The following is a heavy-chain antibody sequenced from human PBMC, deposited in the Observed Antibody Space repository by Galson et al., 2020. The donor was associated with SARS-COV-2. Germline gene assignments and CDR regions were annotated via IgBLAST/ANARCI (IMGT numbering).Heavy chain of an antibody. Sequence: GGSLRLSCAASGFTFSSYDMHWVRQAPGKGLEWVAVISYDGSNKYYADSVKGRFTISRDNSKNTLYLQMNSLRAEDTAVYYCATGTYYYDSRGSHPEDFDYWGQGTLVTVSS. CDR2: ISYDGSNK. CDR1: GFTFSSYD. D-gene: IGHD3-22*01. J-gene: IGHJ4*02. CDR3: ATGTYYYDSRGSHPEDFDY. V-gene: IGHV3-30*03.